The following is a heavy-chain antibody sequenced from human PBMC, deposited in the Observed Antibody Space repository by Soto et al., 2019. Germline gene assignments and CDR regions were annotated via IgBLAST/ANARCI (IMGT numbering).Heavy chain of an antibody. J-gene: IGHJ6*03. D-gene: IGHD6-19*01. Sequence: GGSLRLSCAASGFTFSSYGMHWVRQAPGKGLEWVAVIPYDGSNKYYADSVKGRFTISRDNSKNTLYLQMNSLRAEDTAVYYCAKDLWDEAVPWYMDVWGKGTTVTVSS. CDR1: GFTFSSYG. CDR2: IPYDGSNK. V-gene: IGHV3-30*18. CDR3: AKDLWDEAVPWYMDV.